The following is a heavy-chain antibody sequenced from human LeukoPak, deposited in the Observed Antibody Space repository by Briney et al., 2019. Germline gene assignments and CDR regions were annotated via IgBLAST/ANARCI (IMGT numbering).Heavy chain of an antibody. Sequence: PSETLSLTCTVSGGSISSSSYYWGWIRQPPGKGLEWIGEINHSGSTNYNPSLKSRVTISVDTSKNQFSLKLSSVTAADTAVYYCARDTLVTQCFDYWGQGTLVTVSS. J-gene: IGHJ4*02. CDR2: INHSGST. CDR1: GGSISSSSYY. CDR3: ARDTLVTQCFDY. D-gene: IGHD2-21*02. V-gene: IGHV4-39*07.